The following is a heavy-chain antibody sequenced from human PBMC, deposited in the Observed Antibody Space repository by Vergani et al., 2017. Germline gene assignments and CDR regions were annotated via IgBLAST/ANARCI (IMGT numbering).Heavy chain of an antibody. D-gene: IGHD3-16*01. CDR1: GFTFSHLG. CDR2: IWYDGSKK. V-gene: IGHV3-33*01. CDR3: VRDWGRVAADCTIGNFTH. Sequence: QVQLVESGGGVVQPGRSLRLSCAASGFTFSHLGMHWVRQPPGRGLEWVAVIWYDGSKKYYADSVKGRFSISRDNSKNMLYLEMNSLRVEDTAIYFCVRDWGRVAADCTIGNFTHWAQGPLVTFS. J-gene: IGHJ4*02.